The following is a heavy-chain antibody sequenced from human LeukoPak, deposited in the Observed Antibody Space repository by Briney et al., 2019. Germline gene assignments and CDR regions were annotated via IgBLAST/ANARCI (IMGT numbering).Heavy chain of an antibody. V-gene: IGHV4-34*01. CDR1: GGSFSGYY. D-gene: IGHD2-2*01. Sequence: SETLSLTCAVYGGSFSGYYWSWIRQPPGKGLEWIGEINHSGSTNYNPPLKSRVTISVDTSKNQFSLKLSSVTAADTAVYYCARLGYCSSTSCYALSEWYFDLWGRGTLVTVSS. J-gene: IGHJ2*01. CDR3: ARLGYCSSTSCYALSEWYFDL. CDR2: INHSGST.